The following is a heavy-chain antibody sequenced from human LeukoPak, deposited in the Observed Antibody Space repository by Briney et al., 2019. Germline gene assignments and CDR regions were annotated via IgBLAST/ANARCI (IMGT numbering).Heavy chain of an antibody. CDR3: ARGGGHSYDYHHY. J-gene: IGHJ4*02. V-gene: IGHV3-74*01. Sequence: PGGSLRLSCAASGFSFSSYWMHWVRQAPGEGLAWVSHINGGGSTTRYADSVKGRLTISRDNAKNTLYLQMNSLRAEDTAVYYCARGGGHSYDYHHYWGQGTLVTVSS. CDR1: GFSFSSYW. D-gene: IGHD3-16*01. CDR2: INGGGSTT.